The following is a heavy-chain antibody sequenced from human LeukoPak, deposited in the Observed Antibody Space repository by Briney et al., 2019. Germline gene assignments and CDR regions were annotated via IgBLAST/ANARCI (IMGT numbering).Heavy chain of an antibody. CDR1: GFTVSSNY. V-gene: IGHV3-66*02. CDR2: IYSGGST. CDR3: ARISGYSYVPYYFDY. D-gene: IGHD5-18*01. Sequence: GGSLRLSCAASGFTVSSNYISWVRQAPGKGLEWVSVIYSGGSTYYADSVKGRFTISRDNYKNTLYLQMNSLRAEDTAVYYCARISGYSYVPYYFDYWGQGTLVTVSS. J-gene: IGHJ4*02.